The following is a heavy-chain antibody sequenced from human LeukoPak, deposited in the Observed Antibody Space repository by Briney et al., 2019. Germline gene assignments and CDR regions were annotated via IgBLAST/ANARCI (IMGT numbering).Heavy chain of an antibody. CDR3: ASQQQLPRGWFDP. J-gene: IGHJ5*02. CDR1: GGSISNYY. D-gene: IGHD6-13*01. Sequence: SETLSLTCTVSGGSISNYYWTWIRQPPGKGLEWIGNIYYSGSTNYNPSLESRVTISVDASKNQFSLKLSSVTAADTAVYYCASQQQLPRGWFDPWGQGTLVTVSS. CDR2: IYYSGST. V-gene: IGHV4-59*12.